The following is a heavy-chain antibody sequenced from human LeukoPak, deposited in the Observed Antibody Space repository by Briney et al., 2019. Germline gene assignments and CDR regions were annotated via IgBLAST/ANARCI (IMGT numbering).Heavy chain of an antibody. D-gene: IGHD3-3*01. CDR2: IKQDGSEK. CDR1: GFTFNSYW. CDR3: ARYPYYDFWSGYAVGWYFDL. Sequence: PGGSLRLSCAASGFTFNSYWMSWVRQAPGKGLEWVANIKQDGSEKYYVDSVKGRFTISRDNAKNSLYLQMNSLRAEDTAVYYCARYPYYDFWSGYAVGWYFDLWGRGTLVTVSS. J-gene: IGHJ2*01. V-gene: IGHV3-7*01.